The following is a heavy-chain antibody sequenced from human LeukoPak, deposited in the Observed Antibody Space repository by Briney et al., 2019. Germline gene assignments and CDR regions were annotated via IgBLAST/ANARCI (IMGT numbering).Heavy chain of an antibody. Sequence: PGGSLRLSCAASGFTFSSYAMSWVRQAPGKGLEWVSAISGSGGSTYYADSVKGRFTISRDNSKSTLYLQMNSLRAEDTAVYYCAKVLGLTRNAFDIWGQGTMVTVSS. CDR2: ISGSGGST. CDR1: GFTFSSYA. D-gene: IGHD1-26*01. V-gene: IGHV3-23*01. CDR3: AKVLGLTRNAFDI. J-gene: IGHJ3*02.